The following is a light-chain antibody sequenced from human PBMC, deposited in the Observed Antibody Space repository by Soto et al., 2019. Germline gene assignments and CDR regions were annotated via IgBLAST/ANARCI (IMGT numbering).Light chain of an antibody. J-gene: IGKJ3*01. V-gene: IGKV1-5*03. CDR1: QSISRW. CDR2: KAS. Sequence: TQVTKWPSTGSVYVEDSVTITGAASQSISRWLAWYQQKPGEAPKLLIYKASTLESGVPSRFSGSGSGTEFTLTISCLQPDDVATYYCQQYNGYSQFTFGPGTKVDI. CDR3: QQYNGYSQFT.